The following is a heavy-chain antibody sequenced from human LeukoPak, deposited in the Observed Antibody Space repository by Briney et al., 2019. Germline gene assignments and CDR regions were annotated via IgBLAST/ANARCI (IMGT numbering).Heavy chain of an antibody. CDR3: ARFPWAHCSEC. CDR2: IYTGGNT. J-gene: IGHJ3*01. D-gene: IGHD2-15*01. CDR1: GFTFSSYW. V-gene: IGHV3-53*01. Sequence: PGGSLRLSCAASGFTFSSYWMSWVRQAPGKGLEWVSVIYTGGNTYYTDSVKGRFAISRDNSKNTVFLQMNSLRVEDTAVYYCARFPWAHCSECWGQGTMVTVSS.